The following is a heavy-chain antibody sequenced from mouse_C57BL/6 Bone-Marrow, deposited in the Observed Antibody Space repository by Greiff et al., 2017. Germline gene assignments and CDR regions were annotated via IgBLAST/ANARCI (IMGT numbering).Heavy chain of an antibody. V-gene: IGHV5-17*01. CDR3: ARRDYGYDVFAY. CDR2: ISSGSSTI. D-gene: IGHD2-2*01. CDR1: GFTFSDYG. Sequence: EVKLMESGGGLVKPGGSLKLSCAASGFTFSDYGMHWVRQAPEKGLEWVAYISSGSSTIYYADTVKGRFTISRDNAKNTLFLQMTSLRSEDTAMYYCARRDYGYDVFAYWGQGTLVTVSA. J-gene: IGHJ3*01.